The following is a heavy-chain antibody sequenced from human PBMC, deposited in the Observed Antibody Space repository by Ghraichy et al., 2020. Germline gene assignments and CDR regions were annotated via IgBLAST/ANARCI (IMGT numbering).Heavy chain of an antibody. J-gene: IGHJ4*02. CDR1: GFTFDDYT. V-gene: IGHV3-43*01. D-gene: IGHD3-22*01. Sequence: GGSLRLSCAASGFTFDDYTMHWIRQAPGKGLEWVSLLTWDEASKYYRDSVKGRFTISRDNSKNSLYLQMNSLTSEDTALYFCARGLSYDSTGYFNYFDYWGQGTLVTVSP. CDR2: LTWDEASK. CDR3: ARGLSYDSTGYFNYFDY.